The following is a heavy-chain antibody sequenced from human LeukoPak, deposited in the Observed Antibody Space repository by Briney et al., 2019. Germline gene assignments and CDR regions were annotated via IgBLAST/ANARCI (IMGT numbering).Heavy chain of an antibody. CDR2: IYTSGST. V-gene: IGHV4-61*02. Sequence: PSETLSLTCTVSGGSISSGSSYWSWIRQPAGKGLEWIGRIYTSGSTNYNPSLKSRVTISVDTSKNQFSLKLSSVTAADTAVYYCAREGDYYDSSGYYYEGYYFDYWGQGTLVTVSS. CDR3: AREGDYYDSSGYYYEGYYFDY. J-gene: IGHJ4*02. CDR1: GGSISSGSSY. D-gene: IGHD3-22*01.